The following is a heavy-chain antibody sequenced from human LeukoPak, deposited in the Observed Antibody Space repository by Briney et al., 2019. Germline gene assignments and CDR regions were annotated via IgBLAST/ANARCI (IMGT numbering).Heavy chain of an antibody. J-gene: IGHJ3*02. V-gene: IGHV4-59*08. Sequence: SETLSLTCTVSGGSISGFHWNWIRQPPGKGLEWIGYIYYSGRTDSNPSLKSRVTVSVDTSKNQLNLRLTSVTAADTAMYYCARRNDFDIWGPGTMVTVSS. CDR1: GGSISGFH. CDR2: IYYSGRT. CDR3: ARRNDFDI.